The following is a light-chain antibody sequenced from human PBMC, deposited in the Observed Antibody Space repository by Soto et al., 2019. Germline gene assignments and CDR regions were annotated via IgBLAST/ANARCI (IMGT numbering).Light chain of an antibody. CDR3: QQYGSSPRT. V-gene: IGKV3-20*01. CDR2: GAF. J-gene: IGKJ1*01. Sequence: EIGLTQSAGTLSLSPGERATFSCRVSQSVSSNYLAWYQQKPGQAPRLLIYGAFKRATGIPDRFSGSGSGTDFTLTISRMEPEDFAVYCCQQYGSSPRTFGQGTKVDNK. CDR1: QSVSSNY.